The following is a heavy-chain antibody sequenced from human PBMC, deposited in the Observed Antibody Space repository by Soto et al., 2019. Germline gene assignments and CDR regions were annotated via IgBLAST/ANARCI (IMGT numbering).Heavy chain of an antibody. Sequence: QVQLVQSGAEVKKPGASVKVSCKASGYTFTSYGISWVRQAPGQGLEWMGWISAYNGNTNYAQKLQGRVTMTTDTSKSTAYMELRSLRSDDTAVYYCARVQGSSWNNPKYCYYGRDVWGQGTTVTVSS. CDR2: ISAYNGNT. V-gene: IGHV1-18*01. D-gene: IGHD6-13*01. CDR3: ARVQGSSWNNPKYCYYGRDV. CDR1: GYTFTSYG. J-gene: IGHJ6*02.